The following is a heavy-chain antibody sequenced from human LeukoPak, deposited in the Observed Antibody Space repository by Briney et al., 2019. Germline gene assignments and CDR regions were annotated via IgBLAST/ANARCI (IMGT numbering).Heavy chain of an antibody. CDR1: GGTFSSYA. V-gene: IGHV1-69*04. Sequence: SVKVSCKASGGTFSSYAISWVRQAPGQGLEWMGRIIPILGIANYAQKFQGRVTITADKSTSTAYMELSSLRSEDTAVYYCARDGANWPQFDYWGQGTLVTVSS. CDR3: ARDGANWPQFDY. J-gene: IGHJ4*02. CDR2: IIPILGIA. D-gene: IGHD4/OR15-4a*01.